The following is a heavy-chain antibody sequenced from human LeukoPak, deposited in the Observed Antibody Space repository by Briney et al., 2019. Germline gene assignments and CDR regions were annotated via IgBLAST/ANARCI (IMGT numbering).Heavy chain of an antibody. J-gene: IGHJ4*02. CDR1: GYTFTSYY. Sequence: ASGTVSCKASGYTFTSYYMHWVRQAPGQGQEWVGIINPSSGSTSYAQKCQGRVTMTSDTSTSTVYMELSSVRSEDTAVYYCARNTLDTAMGAAVDYWGQGTLVTVFS. CDR2: INPSSGST. CDR3: ARNTLDTAMGAAVDY. D-gene: IGHD5-18*01. V-gene: IGHV1-46*03.